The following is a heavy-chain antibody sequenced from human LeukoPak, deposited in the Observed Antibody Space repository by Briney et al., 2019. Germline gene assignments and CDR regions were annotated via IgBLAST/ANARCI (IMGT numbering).Heavy chain of an antibody. Sequence: GGSLRLSCAASGFIFSSYWMHWVRQAPGKGLVWVSRMNSDGSITSYADSVKGRFTISRDNAKNTLYLQMNSLRAEDTAVYYCARDSSRPFDYWGQGTLVTVSS. D-gene: IGHD6-13*01. CDR1: GFIFSSYW. J-gene: IGHJ4*02. CDR3: ARDSSRPFDY. V-gene: IGHV3-74*01. CDR2: MNSDGSIT.